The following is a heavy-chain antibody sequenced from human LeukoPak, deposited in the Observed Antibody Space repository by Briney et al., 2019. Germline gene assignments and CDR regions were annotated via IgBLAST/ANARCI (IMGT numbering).Heavy chain of an antibody. D-gene: IGHD3-10*01. V-gene: IGHV4-4*02. CDR2: IYHSGST. Sequence: SETLSLTCAVSGGSISSNNWWSWVRQPPGKGLEWIGEIYHSGSTNYNPSLKSRVTISVDKSKNQLSLELTSVTAADTAVYYCARYGSGSYIDYWGQGTLVTVSS. CDR3: ARYGSGSYIDY. CDR1: GGSISSNNW. J-gene: IGHJ4*02.